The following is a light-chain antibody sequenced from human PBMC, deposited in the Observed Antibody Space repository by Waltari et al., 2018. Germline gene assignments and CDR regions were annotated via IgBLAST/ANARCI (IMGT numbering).Light chain of an antibody. V-gene: IGKV3-11*01. J-gene: IGKJ4*01. CDR3: HQRTSWPLT. Sequence: DIVLTQSPATLSLSPGERATLSCRASQSVTTSLAWYQQKPGQAPRLLIFDASDRATGVPARFSGSGSGTDFTLTISSLEPEDFAVYFCHQRTSWPLTFGGGTQVEFK. CDR2: DAS. CDR1: QSVTTS.